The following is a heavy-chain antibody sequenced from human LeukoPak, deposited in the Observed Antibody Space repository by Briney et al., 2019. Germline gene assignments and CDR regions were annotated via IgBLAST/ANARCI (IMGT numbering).Heavy chain of an antibody. D-gene: IGHD3-22*01. J-gene: IGHJ4*02. CDR3: AREYYDYYEGFDY. CDR2: ISAYTGNT. V-gene: IGHV1-18*01. CDR1: GYTFTIYD. Sequence: ASVTVSCKASGYTFTIYDISWVRQAPGQGLEWMGRISAYTGNTNYAQKLQGRVTMTTDTSTRTAYMELRSLRSDDTAVYFCAREYYDYYEGFDYWGQGTLVTVSS.